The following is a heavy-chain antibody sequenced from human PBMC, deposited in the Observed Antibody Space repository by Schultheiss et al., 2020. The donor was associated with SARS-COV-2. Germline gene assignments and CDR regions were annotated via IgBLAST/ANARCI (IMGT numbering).Heavy chain of an antibody. CDR1: GYSISSGYY. D-gene: IGHD2-15*01. V-gene: IGHV4-31*11. CDR3: ARDVLWYCSGGSCHASPHYYYYYYMDV. J-gene: IGHJ6*03. Sequence: SETLSLTCAVSGYSISSGYYWSWIRQPPGKGLEWIGYIYYSGSTYYNPSLKSRVTISVDTSKNQFSLKLSSVTAADTAVYYCARDVLWYCSGGSCHASPHYYYYYYMDVWGKGTTVTAAS. CDR2: IYYSGST.